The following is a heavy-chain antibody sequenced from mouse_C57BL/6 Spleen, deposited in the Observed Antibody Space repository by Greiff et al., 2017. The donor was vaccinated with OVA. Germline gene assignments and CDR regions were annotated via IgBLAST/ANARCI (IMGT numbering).Heavy chain of an antibody. V-gene: IGHV1-61*01. CDR1: GYTFTSYW. J-gene: IGHJ4*01. D-gene: IGHD2-3*01. CDR3: ARGDDGYCHAMDY. Sequence: VQLQQPGAELVRPGSSVTLSCKASGYTFTSYWMDWVKQRPGQGLEWIGNIYPSDSETHYNQKFKDKATLTVAKSSSTAYMHLSSLTSEDSAVYYCARGDDGYCHAMDYWGQGTSVTVSS. CDR2: IYPSDSET.